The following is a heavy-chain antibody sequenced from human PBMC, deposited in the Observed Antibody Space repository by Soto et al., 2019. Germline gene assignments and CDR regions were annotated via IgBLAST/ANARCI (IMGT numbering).Heavy chain of an antibody. J-gene: IGHJ6*03. CDR3: ARDNPYYYYYYMGV. CDR1: GFTVSSNY. Sequence: EVQLVESGGGLVQPGGSLRLSCAASGFTVSSNYMSWVRQAPGKGLEWVSVIYSGGSTYYADSVKGRFTISRDNSKNTLYLQMNSLRAEDTAVYYCARDNPYYYYYYMGVWGKGTTVTVSS. V-gene: IGHV3-66*01. CDR2: IYSGGST.